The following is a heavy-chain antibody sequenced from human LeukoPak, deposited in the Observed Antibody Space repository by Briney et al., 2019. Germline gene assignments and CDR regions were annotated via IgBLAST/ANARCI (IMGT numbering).Heavy chain of an antibody. CDR1: GFTFSSYS. V-gene: IGHV3-21*01. D-gene: IGHD6-13*01. Sequence: GGSLRLSCAASGFTFSSYSMNWVRQAPGKGLEWVSSISSSSSYIYYADSVKGRFSISRDNAKISLYLQMNSLRAEDTAVYYCARMKYSSSWYGEFDPWGQGTLVTVSS. J-gene: IGHJ5*02. CDR3: ARMKYSSSWYGEFDP. CDR2: ISSSSSYI.